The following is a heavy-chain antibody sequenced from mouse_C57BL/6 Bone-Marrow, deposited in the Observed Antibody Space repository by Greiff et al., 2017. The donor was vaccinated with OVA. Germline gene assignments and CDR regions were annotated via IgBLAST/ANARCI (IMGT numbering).Heavy chain of an antibody. V-gene: IGHV12-3*01. J-gene: IGHJ1*03. CDR2: ITHSGET. CDR1: GFPITSGYY. CDR3: AGAPYGSSYWYFDV. D-gene: IGHD1-1*01. Sequence: VQLMESGPGLVKPSQSLFLTCSITGFPITSGYYWFCIRPSPGKPLEWMGYITHSGETFYNPYLKSPFSITRETSKNQFFLQVNSVTTEDTAMYYCAGAPYGSSYWYFDVWGTGTTVSDSS.